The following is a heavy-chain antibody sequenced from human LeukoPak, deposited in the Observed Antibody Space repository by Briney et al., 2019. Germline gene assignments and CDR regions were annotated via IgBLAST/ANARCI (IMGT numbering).Heavy chain of an antibody. CDR2: IIPILGIA. J-gene: IGHJ5*02. CDR3: ARDPSFGVVINHPNWFDP. D-gene: IGHD3-3*01. Sequence: SVKVSCKASGGTFSSYAISWVRQAPGQGLEWMGRIIPILGIANYAQKFQGRVTITADKSTSTAYMELSSLRSEDTAVYYCARDPSFGVVINHPNWFDPWGQGTLVTVSS. CDR1: GGTFSSYA. V-gene: IGHV1-69*04.